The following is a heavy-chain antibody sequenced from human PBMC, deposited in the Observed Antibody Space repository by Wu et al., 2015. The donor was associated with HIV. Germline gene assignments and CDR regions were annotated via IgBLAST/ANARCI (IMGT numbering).Heavy chain of an antibody. V-gene: IGHV1-69*13. Sequence: QVQLVQSGAEVKKPGASVKVSCKASGYTFTNYDISWVRQAPGQGLEWMGGIIPISGRSQYAQKFQDRVIIISDESTSTVDMEVSSLTSDDTAVYYCASGAHCGGDCYSVRHWGQGTLVTVSS. J-gene: IGHJ4*02. D-gene: IGHD2-21*02. CDR3: ASGAHCGGDCYSVRH. CDR1: GYTFTNYD. CDR2: IIPISGRS.